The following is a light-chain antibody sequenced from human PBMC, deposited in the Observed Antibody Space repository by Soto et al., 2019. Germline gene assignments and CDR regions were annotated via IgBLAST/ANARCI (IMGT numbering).Light chain of an antibody. CDR1: KSVLYSSNDKNY. Sequence: DIVMTQSPDSLAVSLGERATINCKSSKSVLYSSNDKNYLAWYQQKPGQPPKLLIYWASTRESGVPDRFIGSGSGTEFNLTISSLQAEDVAVYYCQQYYSSPWTFGQGTKVEIK. CDR3: QQYYSSPWT. J-gene: IGKJ1*01. CDR2: WAS. V-gene: IGKV4-1*01.